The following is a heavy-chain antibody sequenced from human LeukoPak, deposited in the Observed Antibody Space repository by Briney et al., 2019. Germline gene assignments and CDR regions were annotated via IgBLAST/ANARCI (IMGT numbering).Heavy chain of an antibody. CDR2: IKQDGSEK. J-gene: IGHJ4*02. Sequence: GGSLRLSCAASGFTFSSYWMSWVRQAPGKGLEWVANIKQDGSEKYYVDSVKGRFTISRDNAKNSLYLQMNSLRAEDTAVYYCAKDRYDILTGRFDYWGQGTLVTVSS. V-gene: IGHV3-7*03. D-gene: IGHD3-9*01. CDR1: GFTFSSYW. CDR3: AKDRYDILTGRFDY.